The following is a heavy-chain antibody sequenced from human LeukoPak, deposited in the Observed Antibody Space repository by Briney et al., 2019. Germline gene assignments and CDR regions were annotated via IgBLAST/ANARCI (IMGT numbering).Heavy chain of an antibody. CDR3: AKGNCGGDCYTYYYCYMDV. V-gene: IGHV3-30*02. CDR2: IRLDGSNK. J-gene: IGHJ6*03. Sequence: GGSLRLSCAASGFTFSSYGMHWVRQAPGKGLEWVAFIRLDGSNKYYADSVKGRFTISRDNSKNTLYLQMNGLRAEDTAVYYCAKGNCGGDCYTYYYCYMDVWGKGTTVTVSS. CDR1: GFTFSSYG. D-gene: IGHD2-21*02.